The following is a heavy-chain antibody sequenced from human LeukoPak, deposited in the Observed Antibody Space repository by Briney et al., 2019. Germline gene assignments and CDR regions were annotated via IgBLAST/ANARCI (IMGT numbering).Heavy chain of an antibody. CDR2: ISGSGGST. Sequence: PGGSLRLSCAASGFTFSSYAMSWVRQAPGKGLEWVSAISGSGGSTYYADSVKGRFTISRDSSKNTLYLQMNSLRAEDTAVYYCAKEGPNMVRGVIITRRYYFDYWGQGTLVTVSS. V-gene: IGHV3-23*01. D-gene: IGHD3-10*01. CDR3: AKEGPNMVRGVIITRRYYFDY. J-gene: IGHJ4*02. CDR1: GFTFSSYA.